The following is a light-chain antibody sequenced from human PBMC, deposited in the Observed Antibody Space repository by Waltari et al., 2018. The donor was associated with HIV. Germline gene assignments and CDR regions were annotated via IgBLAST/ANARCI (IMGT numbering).Light chain of an antibody. CDR1: QSVGSN. J-gene: IGKJ1*01. Sequence: EIVMTQSPATLSVSPGERVTLSCRASQSVGSNLAWYQQRPGQAPRLLIYGASTRATGIPARFRGSGSGTEFTLTISSLQSEDFAVYYCQQYDICPPAETFGQGTKVEIK. CDR3: QQYDICPPAET. CDR2: GAS. V-gene: IGKV3-15*01.